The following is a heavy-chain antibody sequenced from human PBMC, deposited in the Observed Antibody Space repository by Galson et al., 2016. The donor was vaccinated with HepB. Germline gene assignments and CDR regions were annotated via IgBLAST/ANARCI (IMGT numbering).Heavy chain of an antibody. D-gene: IGHD2-15*01. CDR2: ITPLFTTT. J-gene: IGHJ3*02. CDR1: GGPFKNYA. V-gene: IGHV1-69*15. CDR3: ASGLGYCSGTNCYVNDAFDI. Sequence: SCKASGGPFKNYAINWVRQAPGQRLEWMGRITPLFTTTNYAQKFQGRVTITADESTSTTYMELSSLKSDDTAVYYCASGLGYCSGTNCYVNDAFDIWGQGTMVTVS.